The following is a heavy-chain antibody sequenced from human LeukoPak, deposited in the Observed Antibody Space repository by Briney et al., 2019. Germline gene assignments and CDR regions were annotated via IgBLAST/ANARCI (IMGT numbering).Heavy chain of an antibody. CDR2: MNPNSGNT. Sequence: ASVKVSCKASGYTFTSYDINWVRQATGQGLEWMGWMNPNSGNTGYALKFQGRVTMTRNTSISTAYMELSSLRSEDTAVYYCARLTPYRSGGSCYYWFDPWGQGTLVTVSS. CDR3: ARLTPYRSGGSCYYWFDP. CDR1: GYTFTSYD. V-gene: IGHV1-8*01. J-gene: IGHJ5*02. D-gene: IGHD2-15*01.